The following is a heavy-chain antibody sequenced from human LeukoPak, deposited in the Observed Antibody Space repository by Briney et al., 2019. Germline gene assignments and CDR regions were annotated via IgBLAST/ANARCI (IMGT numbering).Heavy chain of an antibody. J-gene: IGHJ6*02. CDR1: GFTFSSYG. Sequence: GGSLRLSCAASGFTFSSYGMHWVRQAPGKGLEWVAVIWYDGSNKYYVDSVKGRFTISRDNSKNTLYLQMNSLRAEDTAVYYCARDSSTTILYYYYYGMDVWGQGTTVTVSS. CDR2: IWYDGSNK. V-gene: IGHV3-33*01. D-gene: IGHD4-11*01. CDR3: ARDSSTTILYYYYYGMDV.